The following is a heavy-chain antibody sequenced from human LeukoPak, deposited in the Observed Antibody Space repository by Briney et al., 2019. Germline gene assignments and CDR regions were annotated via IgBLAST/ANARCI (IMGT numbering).Heavy chain of an antibody. D-gene: IGHD1-7*01. CDR1: GFTFSSYA. CDR2: ISVSDGST. Sequence: GGSLRLSCAASGFTFSSYAMSWVRRAPGKGLEWVSAISVSDGSTYYADSAKGRFTISRDNSKNTLYLQINSLRAEDTAVYYCAKASSSNWNYVYFDSWGQGTLVTVSS. V-gene: IGHV3-23*01. CDR3: AKASSSNWNYVYFDS. J-gene: IGHJ4*02.